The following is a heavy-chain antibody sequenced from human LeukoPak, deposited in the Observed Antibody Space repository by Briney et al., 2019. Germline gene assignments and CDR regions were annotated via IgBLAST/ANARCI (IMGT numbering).Heavy chain of an antibody. D-gene: IGHD3-10*01. J-gene: IGHJ4*02. CDR1: GGSFSGYY. V-gene: IGHV4-34*01. CDR2: INHSGST. CDR3: AXXXXXXXXYYPSRGGYFDY. Sequence: PSETLSLTCAVYGGSFSGYYWSWVRQPPEKGLEWIGEINHSGSTNYNPSLKSRVTISVDTSKNQFSLELTSVTAADTAVYYCAXXXXXXXXYYPSRGGYFDYWGQGTLVTVSS.